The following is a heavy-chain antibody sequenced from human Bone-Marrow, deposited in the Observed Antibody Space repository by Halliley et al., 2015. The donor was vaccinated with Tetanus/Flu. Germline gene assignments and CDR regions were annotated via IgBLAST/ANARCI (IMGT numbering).Heavy chain of an antibody. Sequence: QLVQSGAEVKKPGASVKISCKASGYNFINYAVHWVRQAPGQSLEWMGWINAGNGKTKYSQKFQDKLTITRDTSASTAYMELSSLTSEDTALYYCARNSGSANFYNWADSWGRGTLVTVSS. CDR1: GYNFINYA. D-gene: IGHD3-10*01. CDR3: ARNSGSANFYNWADS. CDR2: INAGNGKT. J-gene: IGHJ4*02. V-gene: IGHV1-3*01.